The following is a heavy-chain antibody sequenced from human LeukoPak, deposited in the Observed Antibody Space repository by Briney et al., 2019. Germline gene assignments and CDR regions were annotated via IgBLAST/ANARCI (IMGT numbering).Heavy chain of an antibody. D-gene: IGHD6-13*01. CDR1: GFTFSSYS. J-gene: IGHJ4*02. CDR2: ISSSSSYI. CDR3: ARDSRREYSSSWPVGY. V-gene: IGHV3-21*01. Sequence: GGSLRLSCAASGFTFSSYSMNWVRQAPGKGLEWVSSISSSSSYIYYADSVKGRFTISRDNAKNSLYLQMNSLRAEDTAVYYCARDSRREYSSSWPVGYWGQGTLVTVSS.